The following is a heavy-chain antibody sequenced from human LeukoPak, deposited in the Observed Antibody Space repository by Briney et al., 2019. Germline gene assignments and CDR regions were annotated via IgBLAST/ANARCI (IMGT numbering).Heavy chain of an antibody. CDR1: GFTFSSYW. V-gene: IGHV3-7*01. CDR2: INHNGNVN. CDR3: IRSAFHAGSGNYYDY. J-gene: IGHJ4*02. D-gene: IGHD3-22*01. Sequence: GGSLRLSCAASGFTFSSYWMNWARQAPGKGLEWVASINHNGNVNYYVDSVKGRFTISRDNAKNSLYLQMSNLRAEDTAVYYCIRSAFHAGSGNYYDYWGQGTLVTVSS.